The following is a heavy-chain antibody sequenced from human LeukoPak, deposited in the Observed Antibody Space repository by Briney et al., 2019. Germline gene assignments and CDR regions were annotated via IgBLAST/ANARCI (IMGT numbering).Heavy chain of an antibody. Sequence: SETLSLTCAVYGVSFSGYYWSWIRQPPGKGLEWIGEINHSGSTNYNPSLKSRVTISVGTSKNQFSLKLSSVTAADTAVYYCARALVRAFDYWGQGTLVTVSS. CDR2: INHSGST. CDR1: GVSFSGYY. CDR3: ARALVRAFDY. V-gene: IGHV4-34*01. J-gene: IGHJ4*02.